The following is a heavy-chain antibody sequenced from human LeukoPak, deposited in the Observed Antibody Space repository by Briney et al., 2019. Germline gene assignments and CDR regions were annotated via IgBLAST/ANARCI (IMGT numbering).Heavy chain of an antibody. CDR3: ARAELWIQLHYGMDV. CDR1: GFTFSSLW. D-gene: IGHD5-18*01. Sequence: GGSLRLSCAASGFTFSSLWMPWVRQAPGKGLVWVSYINSDGSNTRYADSVKGRFTISRDNAKNTLYLQMNSLRAEDTAVYYCARAELWIQLHYGMDVWGQGTLATVSS. V-gene: IGHV3-74*01. J-gene: IGHJ6*02. CDR2: INSDGSNT.